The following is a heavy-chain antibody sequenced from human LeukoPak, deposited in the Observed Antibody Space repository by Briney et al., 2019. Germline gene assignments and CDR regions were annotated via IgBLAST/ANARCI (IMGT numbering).Heavy chain of an antibody. V-gene: IGHV4-34*01. CDR3: ARGYCSGGSCYSWFDP. CDR2: VNHSGST. Sequence: PSETLSLTCAVYGGSFSGYYWSWIRQPPGKGLEWIGNVNHSGSTNYNPSLKSRVTISVDTSKNQFSLKLSSVTAADTAVYHCARGYCSGGSCYSWFDPWGQGTLVTVSS. D-gene: IGHD2-15*01. CDR1: GGSFSGYY. J-gene: IGHJ5*02.